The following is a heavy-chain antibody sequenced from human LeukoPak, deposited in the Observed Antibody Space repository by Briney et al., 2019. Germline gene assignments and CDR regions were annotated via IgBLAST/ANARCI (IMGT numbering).Heavy chain of an antibody. CDR1: GGSFSGYY. CDR2: IYYSGST. CDR3: ARRWDIVVVPAAIPVVDWFDP. Sequence: SETLSLTCAVYGGSFSGYYWGWIRQPPGKGLEWIGSIYYSGSTYYNPSLKSRVTISVDTSKNQFSLKLSSVTAADTAVYYCARRWDIVVVPAAIPVVDWFDPWGQGTLVTVSS. V-gene: IGHV4-39*01. J-gene: IGHJ5*02. D-gene: IGHD2-2*01.